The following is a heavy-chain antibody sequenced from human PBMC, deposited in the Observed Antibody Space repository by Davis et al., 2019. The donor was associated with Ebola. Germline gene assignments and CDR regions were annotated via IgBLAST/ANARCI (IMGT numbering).Heavy chain of an antibody. D-gene: IGHD1-1*01. CDR1: GFTFRSFD. Sequence: GESLKISCTASGFTFRSFDMNWVRQPPGGGLEWVASIKSDMSYIYYAASVRGRFTVSRDNAKNTLYLHLNNLRAEDTAVYYCARRLEAWDFWGQGTLVTVSS. V-gene: IGHV3-21*04. CDR3: ARRLEAWDF. CDR2: IKSDMSYI. J-gene: IGHJ4*02.